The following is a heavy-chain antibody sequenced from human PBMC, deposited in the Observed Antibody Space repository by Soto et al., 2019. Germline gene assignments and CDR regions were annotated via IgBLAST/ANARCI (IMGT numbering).Heavy chain of an antibody. J-gene: IGHJ4*02. V-gene: IGHV3-7*02. CDR3: ARAKVVY. CDR2: IKEDRSEK. CDR1: GFTFSNYW. Sequence: PGGSLRLSCVGSGFTFSNYWMSWVRQAPGKGLEWVANIKEDRSEKYYVNSVEGRFTISRDNAKNSLYLQMNSLRAEDTAVYYCARAKVVYWGQGTLVTVSS.